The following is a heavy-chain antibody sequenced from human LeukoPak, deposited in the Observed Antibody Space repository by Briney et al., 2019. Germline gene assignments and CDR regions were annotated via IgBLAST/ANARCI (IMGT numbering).Heavy chain of an antibody. D-gene: IGHD6-6*01. CDR2: IIPIFGTA. V-gene: IGHV1-69*05. CDR3: ARDHCWQLERNWFDP. Sequence: GSSVKVSCKASGGTFSSYAISWVRQTPGQGLEWMGGIIPIFGTANYAQKFQGRVTITTDESTSTAYMELSSLRSEDTAVYYCARDHCWQLERNWFDPWGQGTLVTVSS. CDR1: GGTFSSYA. J-gene: IGHJ5*02.